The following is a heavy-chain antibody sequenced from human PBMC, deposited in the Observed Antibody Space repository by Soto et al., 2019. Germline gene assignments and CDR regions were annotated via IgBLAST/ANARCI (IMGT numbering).Heavy chain of an antibody. V-gene: IGHV1-69*02. J-gene: IGHJ4*02. CDR1: GGTFSSYT. Sequence: ASVKVSCKASGGTFSSYTISWVRQAPGQGLEWMGRIIPILGIANYAQKFQGRVTITADKSTSTAYMELSSLRSEDTAVYYCASSRCSSTSCYASWEFDYWGQGTLVTVSS. D-gene: IGHD2-2*01. CDR2: IIPILGIA. CDR3: ASSRCSSTSCYASWEFDY.